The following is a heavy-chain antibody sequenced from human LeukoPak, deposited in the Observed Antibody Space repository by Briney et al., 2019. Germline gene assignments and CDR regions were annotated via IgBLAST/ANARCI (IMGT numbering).Heavy chain of an antibody. D-gene: IGHD6-19*01. J-gene: IGHJ4*02. CDR1: GGSVSSHY. CDR2: IYYSGNT. Sequence: SETLSLTCIVSGGSVSSHYWTWIRQPPGKGLEYIGYIYYSGNTNYNPSLKSRVTISVDRSKNQFSLKLTSVTAEDTAVYYCARINSGWYFDYWGQGTLVTVSS. CDR3: ARINSGWYFDY. V-gene: IGHV4-59*02.